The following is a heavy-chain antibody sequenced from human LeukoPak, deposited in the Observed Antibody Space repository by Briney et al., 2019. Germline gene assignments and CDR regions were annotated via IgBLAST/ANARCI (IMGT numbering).Heavy chain of an antibody. D-gene: IGHD3-22*01. V-gene: IGHV1-2*02. CDR1: GYTFTGYY. CDR2: INPSSGGT. CDR3: ARADLTYYYDSSGCYRYRNNWFDP. J-gene: IGHJ5*02. Sequence: GASVKVSCKASGYTFTGYYMHWVRQAPGQGLEWMGWINPSSGGTNYAQKFQGRVTMTRDTSISTAYMELSRLRSDDTAVYYCARADLTYYYDSSGCYRYRNNWFDPWAREPWSPSPQ.